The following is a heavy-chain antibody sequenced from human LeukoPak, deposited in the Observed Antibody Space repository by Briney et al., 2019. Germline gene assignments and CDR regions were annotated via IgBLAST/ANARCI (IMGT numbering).Heavy chain of an antibody. CDR1: GYTFTSYD. V-gene: IGHV1-2*02. Sequence: ASVKVSCKASGYTFTSYDINWVRQAPGQGLEWMGWINPNSGGTNYAQRFQGRVTMTRDTSITTAYMELLRLQFDDAAVYFCVSRKISGRSYFHWGQGTLVTVSS. D-gene: IGHD3-10*01. CDR2: INPNSGGT. J-gene: IGHJ1*01. CDR3: VSRKISGRSYFH.